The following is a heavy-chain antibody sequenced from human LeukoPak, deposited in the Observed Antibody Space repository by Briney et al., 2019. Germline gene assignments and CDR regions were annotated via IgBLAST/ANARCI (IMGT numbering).Heavy chain of an antibody. V-gene: IGHV4-38-2*02. Sequence: SETLSLTCTVSGYSISSDYYWGWIRQPPGKGLEWIGSMYHSGSTYYNPSLKSRVTISVDTSKNQFSLKLSPVTAADTAVYYCARDFMAAAGPIDYWGQGTLVTVSS. CDR3: ARDFMAAAGPIDY. D-gene: IGHD6-13*01. CDR2: MYHSGST. CDR1: GYSISSDYY. J-gene: IGHJ4*02.